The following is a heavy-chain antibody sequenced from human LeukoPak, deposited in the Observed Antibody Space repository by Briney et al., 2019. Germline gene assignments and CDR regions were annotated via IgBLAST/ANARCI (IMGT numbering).Heavy chain of an antibody. CDR3: ARDGEMATIEVDDAFDI. V-gene: IGHV1-46*01. J-gene: IGHJ3*02. Sequence: VASVKVSCKASGYTFTSYYMHWVRQAPGQGLEWMGIINPSGGSTSYAQKFQGRVTMTRDTSTSTVYMGLSSLRSEDTAVYYCARDGEMATIEVDDAFDIWGQGTMVTVSS. D-gene: IGHD5-24*01. CDR2: INPSGGST. CDR1: GYTFTSYY.